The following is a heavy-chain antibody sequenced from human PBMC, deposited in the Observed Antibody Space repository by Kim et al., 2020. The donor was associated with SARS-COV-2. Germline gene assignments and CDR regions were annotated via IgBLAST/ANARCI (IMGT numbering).Heavy chain of an antibody. Sequence: YYNPSLKRRVTISVDTSKNQFSLKLSSVTAADTAVYYCARDMRTARSFDIWGQGTMVTVSS. D-gene: IGHD3-16*01. CDR3: ARDMRTARSFDI. J-gene: IGHJ3*02. V-gene: IGHV4-31*02.